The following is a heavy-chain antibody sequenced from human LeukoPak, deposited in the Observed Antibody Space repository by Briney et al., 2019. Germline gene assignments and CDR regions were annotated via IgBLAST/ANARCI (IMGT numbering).Heavy chain of an antibody. CDR2: MNPNSGNT. CDR3: ARETYSSGWYYFDY. V-gene: IGHV1-8*03. J-gene: IGHJ4*02. CDR1: GGTFSSYA. D-gene: IGHD6-19*01. Sequence: ASVKVSCKASGGTFSSYAISWVRQAPGQGLEWMGWMNPNSGNTGYAQKFQGRVTITRNTSISTAYMELSSLRSEDTAVYYCARETYSSGWYYFDYWGQGALVTVSS.